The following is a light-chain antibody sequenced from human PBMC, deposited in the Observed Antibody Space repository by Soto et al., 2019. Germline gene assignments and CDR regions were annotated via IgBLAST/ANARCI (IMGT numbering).Light chain of an antibody. J-gene: IGKJ4*01. Sequence: EIGFTQSPGTLSFSRGERASVSCRASQNVRNNFLAWYQQKPGQAPRFLIYGASTRATGIPDRFSGGGSGTDFTLTISRLEPEDFAVYYCQQFGNYPLTFGGGTKVDIK. V-gene: IGKV3-20*01. CDR2: GAS. CDR1: QNVRNNF. CDR3: QQFGNYPLT.